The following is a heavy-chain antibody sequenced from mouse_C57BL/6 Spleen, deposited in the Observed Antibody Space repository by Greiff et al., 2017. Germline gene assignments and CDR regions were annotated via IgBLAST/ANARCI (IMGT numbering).Heavy chain of an antibody. J-gene: IGHJ4*01. D-gene: IGHD4-1*01. CDR1: GFTFSDYG. Sequence: EVKLVESGGGLVKPGGSLKLSCAASGFTFSDYGMNWVRQAPEKGLEWVAYISSGSGTIYYADTVKGRFTISSDNANNTLFLQMTSLSSEDTAMYYCSRPSYYANWDSMDYWGQGTSVTVSS. V-gene: IGHV5-17*01. CDR3: SRPSYYANWDSMDY. CDR2: ISSGSGTI.